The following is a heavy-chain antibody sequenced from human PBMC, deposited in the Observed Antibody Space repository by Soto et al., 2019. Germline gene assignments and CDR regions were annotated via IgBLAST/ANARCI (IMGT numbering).Heavy chain of an antibody. CDR3: AFGNLSYYFDF. Sequence: HPGGSLRLSCAASGFTFSGFGMHWVRQAPGKGLEWVAIIWYDGSDEYYADSVKGRFTISRDNSKNTLYLQMNSLRAEDTAVYHCAFGNLSYYFDFWGQGTPVTVSS. V-gene: IGHV3-33*01. D-gene: IGHD3-16*01. CDR1: GFTFSGFG. J-gene: IGHJ4*02. CDR2: IWYDGSDE.